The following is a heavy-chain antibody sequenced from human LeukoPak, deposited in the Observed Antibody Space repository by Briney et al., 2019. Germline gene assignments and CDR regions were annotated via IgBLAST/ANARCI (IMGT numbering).Heavy chain of an antibody. CDR2: INWNTCLV. Sequence: GRSLRLSCAGSVFSIDDFAMHWVRQAPGKGVEGVSSINWNTCLVAYPDSVKGRFSISREHAKNSLYLQMNSLRAEDMGLYYCARGRGSDYYHYYYMDVWGKGTTVTVSS. V-gene: IGHV3-9*03. D-gene: IGHD6-19*01. CDR1: VFSIDDFA. CDR3: ARGRGSDYYHYYYMDV. J-gene: IGHJ6*03.